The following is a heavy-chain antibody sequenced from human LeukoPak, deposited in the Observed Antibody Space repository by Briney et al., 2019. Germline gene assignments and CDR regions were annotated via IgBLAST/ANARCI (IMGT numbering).Heavy chain of an antibody. D-gene: IGHD3-10*01. Sequence: SETLSLTCAVYGGSFSGYYWSWIRQPPGKGLEWIGEINHSGSTNYNPSLKNRVTISVDTSKNQFSLKLSSVTAADTAVYYCARVKWFGEENLDYWGQGTLVTVSS. J-gene: IGHJ4*02. CDR3: ARVKWFGEENLDY. CDR1: GGSFSGYY. V-gene: IGHV4-34*01. CDR2: INHSGST.